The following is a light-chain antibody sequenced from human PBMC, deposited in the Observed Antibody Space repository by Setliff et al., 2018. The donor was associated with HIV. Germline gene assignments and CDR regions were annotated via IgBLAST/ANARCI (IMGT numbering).Light chain of an antibody. CDR1: SSDVGNYNY. V-gene: IGLV2-11*01. J-gene: IGLJ1*01. CDR3: CSYAGSYTFV. Sequence: QSALTQPRSVSGSPGQSATISCTGTSSDVGNYNYVSWYQHHPGKAPKLIIYYVNERPSGVPDRFSGSKSGNTASLTISGLQGDDEADYYCCSYAGSYTFVFGAGTKSPS. CDR2: YVN.